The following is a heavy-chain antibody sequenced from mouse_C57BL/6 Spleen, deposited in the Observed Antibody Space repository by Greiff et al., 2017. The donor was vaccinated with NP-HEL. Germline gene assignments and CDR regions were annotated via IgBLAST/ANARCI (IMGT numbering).Heavy chain of an antibody. Sequence: EVQLQQSGPELVKPGASVKISCKASGYTFTDYYMNWVKQSHGKSLEWIGDINPNNGGTSYNQKFKGKATWTVDKSSSTAYMELRSLTSEDSAVYYCAYYSNPVDSWGQGTTLTVSS. D-gene: IGHD2-5*01. CDR1: GYTFTDYY. V-gene: IGHV1-26*01. CDR2: INPNNGGT. CDR3: AYYSNPVDS. J-gene: IGHJ2*01.